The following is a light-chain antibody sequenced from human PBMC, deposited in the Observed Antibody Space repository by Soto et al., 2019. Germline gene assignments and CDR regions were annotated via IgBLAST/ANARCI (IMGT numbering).Light chain of an antibody. V-gene: IGKV1-39*01. CDR3: QQCHATPLT. Sequence: IQMTQSPSFRSASLGDRVSITWRASQAISNYLNWYQQKPGKAPNLLIFGAKTLQSGVPSRFSGSVYGTDFTLTITTLQTEDGGIYYCQQCHATPLTFGQGTRLEIK. J-gene: IGKJ5*01. CDR2: GAK. CDR1: QAISNY.